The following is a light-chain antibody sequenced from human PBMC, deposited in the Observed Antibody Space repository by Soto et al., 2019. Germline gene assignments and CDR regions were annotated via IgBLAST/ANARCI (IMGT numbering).Light chain of an antibody. CDR3: LQDNSFPLT. Sequence: DLQMTQSPSSVSASVGDRVTISCRASQDISSWLAWYQQRPGKAPKLLIYSASSLESGVPSRFSGSGSGTDFTLTISSLQPEDFATYYCLQDNSFPLTFGGGTKVEIK. V-gene: IGKV1-12*01. J-gene: IGKJ4*01. CDR2: SAS. CDR1: QDISSW.